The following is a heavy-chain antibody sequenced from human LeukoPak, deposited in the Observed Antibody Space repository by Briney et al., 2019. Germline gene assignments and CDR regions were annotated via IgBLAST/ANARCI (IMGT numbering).Heavy chain of an antibody. Sequence: GGSLRLSCAASGFTFSDYYMSWIRQSPGKGLEWVSYISSSGSTIYYADSVKGRFTISRDNAKNSLYLQMNSLRAEDTAVYYCASSVGTGIVGAIDYWGQGTLVTVSS. CDR2: ISSSGSTI. CDR1: GFTFSDYY. V-gene: IGHV3-11*01. D-gene: IGHD1-26*01. CDR3: ASSVGTGIVGAIDY. J-gene: IGHJ4*02.